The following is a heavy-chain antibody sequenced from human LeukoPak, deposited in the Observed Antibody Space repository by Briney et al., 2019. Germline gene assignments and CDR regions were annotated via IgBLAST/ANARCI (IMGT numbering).Heavy chain of an antibody. CDR3: ASGFSSSPYFDY. D-gene: IGHD6-6*01. CDR1: GFTFTSYG. J-gene: IGHJ4*02. CDR2: ITYDGYYK. Sequence: PGTSLRLSCAASGFTFTSYGMHWVRQAPGKGLEWVALITYDGYYKYYSDSVKGRFTISSDTSKNTLYLQMNSLRAEDTAVYYCASGFSSSPYFDYWGQGTLVTVSS. V-gene: IGHV3-30*03.